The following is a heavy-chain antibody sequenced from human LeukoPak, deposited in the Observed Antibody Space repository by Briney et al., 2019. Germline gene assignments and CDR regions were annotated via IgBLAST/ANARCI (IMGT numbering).Heavy chain of an antibody. CDR3: AKDRSSIAVAGTYDY. J-gene: IGHJ4*02. Sequence: GGSLRLSCAASGFTLSSYAMSWVRQAPGKGLEWVSAISGSGGSTYYADSVKGRFTISRDNSKNTLYLQMNSLRAEDTAVYYCAKDRSSIAVAGTYDYWGQGTLVTVCS. D-gene: IGHD6-19*01. CDR2: ISGSGGST. CDR1: GFTLSSYA. V-gene: IGHV3-23*01.